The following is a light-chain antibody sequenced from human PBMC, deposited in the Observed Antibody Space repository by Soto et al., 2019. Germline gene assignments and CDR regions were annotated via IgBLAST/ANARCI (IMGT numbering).Light chain of an antibody. CDR3: SSHGGANNFYV. Sequence: LTQPPSASGSPGQSVTISCTGTSSDIGAYNYVSWYQQHPGKVPKLIIYEVTKRPSGVPDRFSASKSGNTASLTVSGLQAEDEADYYCSSHGGANNFYVFGTGTKVTVL. J-gene: IGLJ1*01. CDR2: EVT. CDR1: SSDIGAYNY. V-gene: IGLV2-8*01.